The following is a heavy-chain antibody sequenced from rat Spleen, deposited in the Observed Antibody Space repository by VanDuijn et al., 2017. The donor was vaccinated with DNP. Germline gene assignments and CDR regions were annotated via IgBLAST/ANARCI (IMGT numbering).Heavy chain of an antibody. V-gene: IGHV5S13*01. J-gene: IGHJ4*01. Sequence: EVQLVESGGGSVQPGRSLKLSCAASGFTFRNYGMAWVRQAPTKGLEWVASISTVGDNSVYRDSVKGRFTISRDNAKNTLYLQMNSLRSEDTATYYCVRVNSGFLYYALDAWGQGTSVTVSS. D-gene: IGHD4-4*01. CDR2: ISTVGDNS. CDR1: GFTFRNYG. CDR3: VRVNSGFLYYALDA.